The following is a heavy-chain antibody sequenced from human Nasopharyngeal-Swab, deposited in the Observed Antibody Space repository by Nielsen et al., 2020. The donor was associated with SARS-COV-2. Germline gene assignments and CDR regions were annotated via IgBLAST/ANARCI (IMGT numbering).Heavy chain of an antibody. V-gene: IGHV3-7*01. D-gene: IGHD6-13*01. Sequence: GGSLRLSCGASGFTFSNYGMSWVRQAPGKGLEWVANIKQDGSEKYYVDSVKGRFTISRDNTKNSLHLQMNSLRAEDTAAYYCARASESSTWYQTFDYWGRGTLVTVSS. CDR2: IKQDGSEK. CDR1: GFTFSNYG. CDR3: ARASESSTWYQTFDY. J-gene: IGHJ4*02.